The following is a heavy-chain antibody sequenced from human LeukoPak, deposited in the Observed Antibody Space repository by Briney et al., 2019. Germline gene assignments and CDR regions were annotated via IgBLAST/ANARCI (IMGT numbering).Heavy chain of an antibody. V-gene: IGHV1-24*01. CDR1: GYTLTELS. D-gene: IGHD2-2*01. CDR3: ATGIVVVTAFDI. J-gene: IGHJ3*02. CDR2: FDPEDGET. Sequence: VASVKVSCKVSGYTLTELSMHRVRQAPGKGLEWMGGFDPEDGETIYAQKFQGRVTMTEDTSTDTAYMELSSLRSEDTAVYYCATGIVVVTAFDIWGQGTMVTVSS.